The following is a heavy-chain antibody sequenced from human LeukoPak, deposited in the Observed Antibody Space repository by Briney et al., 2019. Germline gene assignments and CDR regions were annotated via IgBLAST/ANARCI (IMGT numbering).Heavy chain of an antibody. Sequence: PGESLRLSCAASGFTFSSYWMSWVRQAPGKGLEWVANIKQDGSEKYYVDSVKGRFTISRDNAKNSLYLQMNSLRAEDTAVYYCARDGSLGPGYFDYWGQGTLVTVSS. CDR2: IKQDGSEK. D-gene: IGHD1-14*01. CDR1: GFTFSSYW. J-gene: IGHJ4*02. CDR3: ARDGSLGPGYFDY. V-gene: IGHV3-7*03.